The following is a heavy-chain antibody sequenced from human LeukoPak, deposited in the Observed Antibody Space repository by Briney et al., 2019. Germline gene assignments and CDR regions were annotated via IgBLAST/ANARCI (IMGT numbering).Heavy chain of an antibody. J-gene: IGHJ4*02. CDR2: INHSGST. D-gene: IGHD3-3*01. CDR1: GGSFSGYY. V-gene: IGHV4-34*01. CDR3: ATGTLLRWTDY. Sequence: PSETLSLTCAVYGGSFSGYYWSWIRQPPGEGLEWIGEINHSGSTNYNPSLKSRVTISVDTSKNQFSLKLSSVTAADTAVYYCATGTLLRWTDYWGQGTLVTVSS.